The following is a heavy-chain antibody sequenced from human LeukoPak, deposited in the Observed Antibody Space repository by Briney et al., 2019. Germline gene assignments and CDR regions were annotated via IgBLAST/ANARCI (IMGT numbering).Heavy chain of an antibody. J-gene: IGHJ3*02. CDR1: GFTFNNYA. CDR3: AKEKAAVGHGAFDI. Sequence: GGSLRLSCTASGFTFNNYAMSWVRQAPGKGLDWVSAISGGGGDFIYYADSVKGRFTISRDNSKNTVYLQMYGLRAEDTALYYCAKEKAAVGHGAFDIWGQGTMVSVSS. CDR2: ISGGGGDFI. V-gene: IGHV3-23*01. D-gene: IGHD6-25*01.